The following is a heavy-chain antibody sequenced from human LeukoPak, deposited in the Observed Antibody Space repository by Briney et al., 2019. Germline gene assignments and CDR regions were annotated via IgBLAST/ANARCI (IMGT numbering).Heavy chain of an antibody. Sequence: ASVNVSCKASGYTFTSYYMHWVRQAPGQGLEWMGIINPSGGSTSYAQKFQGRVTMTRDTSTSTVYMELSSLRSEDTAVYYCARVFRSYYLDYWGQGTLVTVSS. J-gene: IGHJ4*02. CDR1: GYTFTSYY. CDR2: INPSGGST. V-gene: IGHV1-46*01. CDR3: ARVFRSYYLDY.